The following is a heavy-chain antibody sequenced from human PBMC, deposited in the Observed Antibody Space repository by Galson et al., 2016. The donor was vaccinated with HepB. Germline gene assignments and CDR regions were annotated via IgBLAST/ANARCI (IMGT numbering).Heavy chain of an antibody. CDR3: ARVWSDYGDYSLGY. Sequence: SLRLSCAASGFTFSNDAMHWVRQAPGKGLEWVAVIWSDGRNKYYADSVKGRFTISRDNSKNMVYLQLNGLRAEDTALYYCARVWSDYGDYSLGYWGQGTLVTVSS. CDR2: IWSDGRNK. D-gene: IGHD4-17*01. V-gene: IGHV3-33*01. CDR1: GFTFSNDA. J-gene: IGHJ4*02.